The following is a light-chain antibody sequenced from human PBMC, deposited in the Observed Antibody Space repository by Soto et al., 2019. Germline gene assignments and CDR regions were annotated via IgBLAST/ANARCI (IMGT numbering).Light chain of an antibody. J-gene: IGLJ3*02. CDR1: SGYSSYD. V-gene: IGLV4-69*01. CDR3: QTWATGLRV. Sequence: QAVVTQSPSASASLGASVTLTCTLTSGYSSYDIAWHQQKPEKGPRYLMTLNSDGSHTKGDEIPDRFSGSSSGAERYLTISSLQSEDEADYYCQTWATGLRVFGGGTKLTVL. CDR2: LNSDGSH.